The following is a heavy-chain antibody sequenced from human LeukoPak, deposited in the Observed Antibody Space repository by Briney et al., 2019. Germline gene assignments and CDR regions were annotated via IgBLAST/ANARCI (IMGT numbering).Heavy chain of an antibody. CDR1: GYSFSSYW. CDR2: IYPSDSNT. V-gene: IGHV5-51*01. Sequence: GESLKISCKGSGYSFSSYWIAWVRQMPGKGLEWMGIIYPSDSNTKYSPSFQGQVTISADKSIDTAYVQWNSLKASDTAMYYCARATLSFSFGAFGVWGQGTMVTVSS. J-gene: IGHJ3*01. D-gene: IGHD3-16*01. CDR3: ARATLSFSFGAFGV.